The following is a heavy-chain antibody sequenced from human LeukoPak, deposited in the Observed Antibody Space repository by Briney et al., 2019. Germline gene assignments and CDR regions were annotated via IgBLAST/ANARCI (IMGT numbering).Heavy chain of an antibody. Sequence: PSETLSLTCTVSGGPISTYFWSWIRQPAGRGREWIGRIYDSGTNYNPSLKSRVTMSADTSKNQFSLKLSSVTAADTAVYFCAREVIIRGVTHFDYWGQGALVTVSS. CDR2: IYDSGT. V-gene: IGHV4-4*07. CDR3: AREVIIRGVTHFDY. J-gene: IGHJ4*02. D-gene: IGHD3-10*01. CDR1: GGPISTYF.